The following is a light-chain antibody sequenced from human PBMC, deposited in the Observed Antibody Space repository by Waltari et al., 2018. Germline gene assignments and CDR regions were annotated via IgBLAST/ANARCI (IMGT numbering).Light chain of an antibody. Sequence: EFVLSQSPGTLSLSPGESATLSCRASQSISRFLAWYQQKPGQAPRLLIYAASNRATGIADRFSGSGAGTDFSLTISILEPEDFAVYFCQNHERLPAVFGQGTKVEIK. J-gene: IGKJ1*01. CDR1: QSISRF. CDR3: QNHERLPAV. CDR2: AAS. V-gene: IGKV3-20*01.